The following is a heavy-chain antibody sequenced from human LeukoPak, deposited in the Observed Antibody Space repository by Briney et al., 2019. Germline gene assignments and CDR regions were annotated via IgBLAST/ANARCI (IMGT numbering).Heavy chain of an antibody. Sequence: RYLRPSCAASGTTFRGNLLHWVRKAPGKGLEWVGGTTYDGAEQTYEESVRGRFAIARDNCKSTVYLEMNSLRPEDAAVYYWAIKGDRHFTFYYWGRGTVVTVSS. V-gene: IGHV3-30*01. CDR1: GTTFRGNL. CDR2: TTYDGAEQ. CDR3: AIKGDRHFTFYY. D-gene: IGHD2/OR15-2a*01. J-gene: IGHJ4*02.